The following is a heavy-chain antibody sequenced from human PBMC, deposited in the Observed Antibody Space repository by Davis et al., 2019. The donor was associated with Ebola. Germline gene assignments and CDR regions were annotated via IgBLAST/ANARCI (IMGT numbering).Heavy chain of an antibody. J-gene: IGHJ1*01. D-gene: IGHD5-12*01. Sequence: SETLSLTCTVSGDSIRSSYWSWLRQIPGKGLEWIGYIHDSGTTTYNPSLQSRVTMSVDTSKNQFSLRLSSLTATDTAVYYCARQYSNAWYPSWGQGTLVTVSS. V-gene: IGHV4-59*08. CDR3: ARQYSNAWYPS. CDR1: GDSIRSSY. CDR2: IHDSGTT.